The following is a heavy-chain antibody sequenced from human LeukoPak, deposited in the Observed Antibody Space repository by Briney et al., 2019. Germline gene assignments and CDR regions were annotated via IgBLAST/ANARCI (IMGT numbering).Heavy chain of an antibody. V-gene: IGHV4-59*08. CDR3: ARQGGDIVVVPAAMEDDAFDI. CDR1: GGSISSYY. CDR2: IYYSGST. Sequence: SETLSLTCTVSGGSISSYYWSWIRQPPGKGLEWIGYIYYSGSTNYNPSLKSRVTISVDTSKNQFSLKLSSVTAADTAVYYCARQGGDIVVVPAAMEDDAFDIWGQGTMVTVSS. J-gene: IGHJ3*02. D-gene: IGHD2-2*01.